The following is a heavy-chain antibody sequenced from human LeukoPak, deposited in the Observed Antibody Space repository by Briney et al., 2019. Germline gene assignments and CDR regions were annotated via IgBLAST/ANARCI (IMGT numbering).Heavy chain of an antibody. CDR2: IYNSGST. CDR1: GGSITGYY. CDR3: ARGGGLVVVRSGLLDY. V-gene: IGHV4-59*01. D-gene: IGHD2-15*01. Sequence: SETLSLTCTVSGGSITGYYWTWIRRPPGKRLEWIGYIYNSGSTNYNPSLKSRLTISVDTSKNQFSLRLSSVTAGDTAVYYCARGGGLVVVRSGLLDYWGQGTLVTVSS. J-gene: IGHJ4*02.